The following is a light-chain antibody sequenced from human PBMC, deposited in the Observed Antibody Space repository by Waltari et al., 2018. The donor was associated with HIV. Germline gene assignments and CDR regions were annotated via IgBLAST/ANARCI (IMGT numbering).Light chain of an antibody. Sequence: QSALTQPASVSGSPGQSITISCTGTSSDIGGYNYVSWYQQPPGKAPKLMIYEVSNRPSGVSIRFSGSKSGNTASLSISGRQAEDEADYYCSSYTSSSTLVFGGGTKLTVL. V-gene: IGLV2-14*01. CDR2: EVS. CDR1: SSDIGGYNY. J-gene: IGLJ2*01. CDR3: SSYTSSSTLV.